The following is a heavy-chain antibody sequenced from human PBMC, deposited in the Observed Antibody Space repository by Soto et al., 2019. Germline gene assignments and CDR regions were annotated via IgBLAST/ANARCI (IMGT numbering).Heavy chain of an antibody. CDR3: ATWAYYDFWSGYYTGISNYFDY. CDR2: VSGSGGST. CDR1: GFTFSSYA. D-gene: IGHD3-3*01. Sequence: PGGSLRLSCAASGFTFSSYAMSWVRQAPGKGLEWVSAVSGSGGSTYYADSVKGRFTISRDNSKNTLYLQMNSLRAEDTAVYYCATWAYYDFWSGYYTGISNYFDYWGQGTLVTVSS. J-gene: IGHJ4*02. V-gene: IGHV3-23*01.